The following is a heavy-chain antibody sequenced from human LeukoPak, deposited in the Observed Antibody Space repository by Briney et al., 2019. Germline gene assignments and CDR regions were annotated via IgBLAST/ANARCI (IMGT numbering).Heavy chain of an antibody. CDR3: AREVSGGSDGSWFDP. CDR1: GYTFTSYG. V-gene: IGHV1-18*01. D-gene: IGHD2-15*01. Sequence: ASVKVSCKASGYTFTSYGISWVRQAPGQGLEWMGWISAYNGNTNYAQKLQGRVTMTTDTSTSTAYMELRSLRSEDTAVYYCAREVSGGSDGSWFDPWGQGTLVTVSS. CDR2: ISAYNGNT. J-gene: IGHJ5*02.